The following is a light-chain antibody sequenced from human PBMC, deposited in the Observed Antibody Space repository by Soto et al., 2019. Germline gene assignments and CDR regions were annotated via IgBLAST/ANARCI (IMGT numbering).Light chain of an antibody. CDR2: AAS. CDR1: QSISSD. J-gene: IGKJ4*01. Sequence: DIQMTQSPSSLSASVGDRVTITCRASQSISSDLNWYQQKPAKAPKLLIYAASSLQSGVPSMFSGSGSGTDFTLTISSLQPEDFATYYCQQSYSTPQLTFGGGTKVEIK. CDR3: QQSYSTPQLT. V-gene: IGKV1-39*01.